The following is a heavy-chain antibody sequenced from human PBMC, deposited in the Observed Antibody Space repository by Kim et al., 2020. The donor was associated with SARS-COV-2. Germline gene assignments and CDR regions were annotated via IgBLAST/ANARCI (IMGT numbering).Heavy chain of an antibody. CDR1: GYSISSGYY. CDR2: IYHSGST. J-gene: IGHJ3*02. CDR3: ARVHLGSDAFDI. V-gene: IGHV4-38-2*02. Sequence: SETLSLTCTVSGYSISSGYYWGWIRQPPGKGLEWIGSIYHSGSTYYNPSLKSRVTISVDTSKNQFSLKLSSVTAADTAVYYCARVHLGSDAFDIWGQGTMVTVSS. D-gene: IGHD3-16*01.